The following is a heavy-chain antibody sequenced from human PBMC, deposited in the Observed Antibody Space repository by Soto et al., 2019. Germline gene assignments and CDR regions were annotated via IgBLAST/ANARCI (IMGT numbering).Heavy chain of an antibody. V-gene: IGHV3-23*01. D-gene: IGHD3-22*01. CDR2: ISGSGGST. CDR3: AKGARGLYDSSGYKDY. J-gene: IGHJ4*02. CDR1: GFTFSSYA. Sequence: VGSLRLSCAASGFTFSSYAMSWVRQAPGKGLEWVSAISGSGGSTYYADSVKGRFTISRDNSKNTLYLQMNSLRAEDTAVYYCAKGARGLYDSSGYKDYWGQGTLVTVSS.